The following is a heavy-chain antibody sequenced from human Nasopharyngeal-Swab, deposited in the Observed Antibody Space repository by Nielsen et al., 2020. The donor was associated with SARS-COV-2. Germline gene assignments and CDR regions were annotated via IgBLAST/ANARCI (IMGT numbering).Heavy chain of an antibody. J-gene: IGHJ4*02. D-gene: IGHD4-11*01. CDR2: IKPDGSDK. CDR3: ARDYRGREY. CDR1: GFTFSNYW. V-gene: IGHV3-7*03. Sequence: GESLKISCAASGFTFSNYWMGWVRQAPGEGLQWVANIKPDGSDKHYLDSVKGRFTISRDNAKNLVYLYMNSLRVEDTAVYYCARDYRGREYWGQGTLVTVSS.